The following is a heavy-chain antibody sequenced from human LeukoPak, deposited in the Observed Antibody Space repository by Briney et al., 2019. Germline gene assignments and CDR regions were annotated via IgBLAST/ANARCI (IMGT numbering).Heavy chain of an antibody. D-gene: IGHD2-21*01. CDR3: VQRPEYGSGDFPFEH. CDR1: GFTFSTCD. CDR2: IRGSDVST. V-gene: IGHV3-23*01. Sequence: GGSLRLSCAASGFTFSTCDMGWARQAPGKGLEWVSTIRGSDVSTYYIDSVKGRFTISRDNSKNTVYLQMNSLRAEDTAAYYCVQRPEYGSGDFPFEHWGQGALVTVSA. J-gene: IGHJ4*02.